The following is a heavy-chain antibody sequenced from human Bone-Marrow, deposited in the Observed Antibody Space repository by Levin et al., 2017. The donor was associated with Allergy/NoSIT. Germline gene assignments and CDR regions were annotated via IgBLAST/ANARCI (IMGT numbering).Heavy chain of an antibody. V-gene: IGHV4-61*01. Sequence: SCTVYGTSINSGSNHWSWIRQSPGKGLEWIGHIDYSGSTTYNPSLRSRVTISADTSKNQFSLTLTSVTAADTAVYYCARDLDYYYYMDVWGKGTTVTVSS. CDR1: GTSINSGSNH. J-gene: IGHJ6*03. CDR2: IDYSGST. CDR3: ARDLDYYYYMDV.